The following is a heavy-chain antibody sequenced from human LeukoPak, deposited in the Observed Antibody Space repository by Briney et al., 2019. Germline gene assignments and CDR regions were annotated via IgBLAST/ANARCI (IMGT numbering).Heavy chain of an antibody. V-gene: IGHV5-51*01. D-gene: IGHD3-9*01. CDR1: GYRFTSYW. CDR3: ARHRDTILPGYYCAHYMDV. CDR2: IYPGDSDT. Sequence: GESLKISCKGSGYRFTSYWIGWVRQMPGKGLEWMGIIYPGDSDTRYSPSFQGQVTISADKSISTAYLQWISLKASDTAMYYCARHRDTILPGYYCAHYMDVWGKGTTVTVPS. J-gene: IGHJ6*03.